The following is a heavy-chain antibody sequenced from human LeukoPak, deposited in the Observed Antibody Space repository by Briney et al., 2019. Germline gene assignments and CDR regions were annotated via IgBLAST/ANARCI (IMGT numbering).Heavy chain of an antibody. CDR3: ARDPGYCSSPTCYFDN. V-gene: IGHV4-59*01. D-gene: IGHD2-2*01. J-gene: IGHJ4*02. Sequence: SETLSLTCTVSGGSISSYYWSWIRQPPGRGLEWIGYIHYSGTTNYNPSLKSRVTISADTSQNQLSLNLSSVTAADTAVYFCARDPGYCSSPTCYFDNWGQGTLVTVSS. CDR1: GGSISSYY. CDR2: IHYSGTT.